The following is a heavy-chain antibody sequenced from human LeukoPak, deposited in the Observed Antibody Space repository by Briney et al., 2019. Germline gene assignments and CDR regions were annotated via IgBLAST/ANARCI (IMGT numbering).Heavy chain of an antibody. CDR3: AIDVGPISYFDY. Sequence: GGSLRLSCAASGFTFSSYSMNWVRQAPGKGLGRVSSISSSSSYIYYADSVKGRFTISRDNAKNSLYLQMNSLRAEDTAVYYCAIDVGPISYFDYRGQGTLVTVSS. V-gene: IGHV3-21*01. CDR2: ISSSSSYI. J-gene: IGHJ4*02. CDR1: GFTFSSYS. D-gene: IGHD1-26*01.